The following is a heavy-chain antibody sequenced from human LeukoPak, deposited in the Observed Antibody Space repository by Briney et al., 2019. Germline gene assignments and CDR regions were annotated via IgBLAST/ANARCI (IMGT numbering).Heavy chain of an antibody. V-gene: IGHV1-8*01. J-gene: IGHJ5*02. CDR2: MNPNSGNP. CDR3: AREGAANCFDP. D-gene: IGHD2-15*01. CDR1: GYTFTSYD. Sequence: GASVKVSCKASGYTFTSYDINWVRQATGQGLEWMGWMNPNSGNPGYAQKFQGRVTMTRNTSISTAYMELSRLRSEETAVYYCAREGAANCFDPWGQGTLVTVSS.